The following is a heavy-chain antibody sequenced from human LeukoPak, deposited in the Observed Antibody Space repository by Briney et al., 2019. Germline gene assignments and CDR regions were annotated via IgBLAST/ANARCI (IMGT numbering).Heavy chain of an antibody. Sequence: GGSLRLSCAASGFTFSSYSMNWVRQAPGKGLEWVSSISSSSYTYYADSVKGRFTISRDNAKNSLYLQMNSLRAEDTAVYYCAREFGDDWGQGTLVTVSS. J-gene: IGHJ4*02. CDR2: ISSSSYT. D-gene: IGHD3-10*01. CDR3: AREFGDD. CDR1: GFTFSSYS. V-gene: IGHV3-21*01.